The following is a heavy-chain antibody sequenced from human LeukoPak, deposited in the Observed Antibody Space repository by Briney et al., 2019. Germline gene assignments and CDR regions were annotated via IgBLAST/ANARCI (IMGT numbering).Heavy chain of an antibody. J-gene: IGHJ4*02. CDR2: ISYDGSNQ. Sequence: GGSLRLSCAASGFTFSSYGMHWVRQAPGKGKEWVAIISYDGSNQYHADSVKGRFTLSRDNAKNTLYLQMNSLRAEDTAVYYCAKQGPYDSSAYLFDYWGQGTLVTVSS. CDR1: GFTFSSYG. CDR3: AKQGPYDSSAYLFDY. D-gene: IGHD3-22*01. V-gene: IGHV3-30*18.